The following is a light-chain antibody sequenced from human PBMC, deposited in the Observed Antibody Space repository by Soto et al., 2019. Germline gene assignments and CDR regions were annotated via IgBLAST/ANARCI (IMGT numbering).Light chain of an antibody. CDR1: QSIRNY. V-gene: IGKV1-39*01. CDR3: QQTYTTPLT. CDR2: FAS. Sequence: DIQMTQSPSSLSASVGDRVTITCRASQSIRNYLNWYQQKPGKAPKLLIDFASSLQSGVPSRFSGSGSGTDFTLTISSLQPADFATYYCQQTYTTPLTFGGGTKVEIK. J-gene: IGKJ4*01.